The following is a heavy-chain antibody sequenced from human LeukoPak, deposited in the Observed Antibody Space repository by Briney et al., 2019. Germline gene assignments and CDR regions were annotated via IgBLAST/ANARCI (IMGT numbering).Heavy chain of an antibody. V-gene: IGHV4-30-4*01. Sequence: SETLSLTCTVSGGSISSGDYYCSWIRQPPGKGLEWIGYIYYSGSTYYNPSLKSRVTISVDTSKNQFSLKLSSVTAADTAVYYCAREGSSGSFDYWGQGTLVTVSS. J-gene: IGHJ4*02. CDR3: AREGSSGSFDY. D-gene: IGHD3-10*01. CDR1: GGSISSGDYY. CDR2: IYYSGST.